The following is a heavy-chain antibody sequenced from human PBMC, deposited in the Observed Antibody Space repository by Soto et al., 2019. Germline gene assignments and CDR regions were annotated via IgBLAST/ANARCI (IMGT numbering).Heavy chain of an antibody. D-gene: IGHD2-21*02. V-gene: IGHV4-59*01. CDR1: GGSISSYY. Sequence: SETLSLTCTVSGGSISSYYWSWIRQPPGKGLEWIGYIYYSGSTNYNPSLKSRVTISVDTSKNQFSLKLSSVTAADTAVYYCARGTEGVIDYWGQGTLVTVSS. J-gene: IGHJ4*02. CDR2: IYYSGST. CDR3: ARGTEGVIDY.